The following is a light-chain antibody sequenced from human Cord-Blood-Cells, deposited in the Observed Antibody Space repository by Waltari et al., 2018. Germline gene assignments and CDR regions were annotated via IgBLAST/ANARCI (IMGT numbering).Light chain of an antibody. Sequence: EIVMTQSTATLSVCPGERAPLSCRASQSVSSNIAWYPQKPGQAPRLLTYGASTRVTAIPARCSGSGSGKEFTLTISSLQSEHFAIYCCQQYNNWPPLTFGGGTKVEIK. V-gene: IGKV3-15*01. CDR1: QSVSSN. J-gene: IGKJ4*01. CDR3: QQYNNWPPLT. CDR2: GAS.